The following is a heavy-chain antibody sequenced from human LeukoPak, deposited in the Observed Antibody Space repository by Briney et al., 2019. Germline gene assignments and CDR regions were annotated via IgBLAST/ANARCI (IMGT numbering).Heavy chain of an antibody. D-gene: IGHD3-3*01. V-gene: IGHV2-5*01. CDR1: GYSISNGYYW. J-gene: IGHJ3*02. Sequence: TLSLTCAVSGYSISNGYYWGWIRQPPGKTVEWLALIYWNDDKRYSPSLKSRLTITKDTSKNQVVLTMTNMDPVDTATYYCAHTLRFPEVAFDIWGQGTMVTVSS. CDR3: AHTLRFPEVAFDI. CDR2: IYWNDDK.